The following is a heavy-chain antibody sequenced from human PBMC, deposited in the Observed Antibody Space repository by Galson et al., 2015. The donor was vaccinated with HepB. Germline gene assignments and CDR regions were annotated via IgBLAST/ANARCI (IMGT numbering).Heavy chain of an antibody. CDR3: AKDLGATGYYGMDV. J-gene: IGHJ6*02. V-gene: IGHV3-30*18. CDR2: ISYDGSNK. Sequence: SLRLSCAASGFTFRSYAMHWVRQAPGKGLEWVAVISYDGSNKYYADSVKGRFTISRDDSKNTLYVQMNSLRAEDTAVYYCAKDLGATGYYGMDVWGQGTTVTVSS. D-gene: IGHD1-26*01. CDR1: GFTFRSYA.